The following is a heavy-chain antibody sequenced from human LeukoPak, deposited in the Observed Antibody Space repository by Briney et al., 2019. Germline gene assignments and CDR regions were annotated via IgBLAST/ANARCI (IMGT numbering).Heavy chain of an antibody. Sequence: GASVKVSCKASGYTFTGYYMHWVRQAPGQGLEWMGWINPNSGGTNYAQKFQGRVTMTRDTSISTAYMELSRLRSDDTAVYYCAREGSGSYTGFDYWGQGTQVTVSS. CDR2: INPNSGGT. D-gene: IGHD1-26*01. J-gene: IGHJ4*02. V-gene: IGHV1-2*02. CDR1: GYTFTGYY. CDR3: AREGSGSYTGFDY.